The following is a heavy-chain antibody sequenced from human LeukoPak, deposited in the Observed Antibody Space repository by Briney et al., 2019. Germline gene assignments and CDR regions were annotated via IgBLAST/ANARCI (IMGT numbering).Heavy chain of an antibody. CDR3: ARDLGCSSTSCYNHYFDC. CDR2: IIPIFGTA. J-gene: IGHJ4*02. D-gene: IGHD2-2*02. CDR1: GGTFSSYA. V-gene: IGHV1-69*01. Sequence: SVKVSCKASGGTFSSYAISWVRQAPGQGLEWMGGIIPIFGTANYAQKFQGRVTITADESTSTAYMELSSLRSEDMAVYYCARDLGCSSTSCYNHYFDCWGQGTLVTVSS.